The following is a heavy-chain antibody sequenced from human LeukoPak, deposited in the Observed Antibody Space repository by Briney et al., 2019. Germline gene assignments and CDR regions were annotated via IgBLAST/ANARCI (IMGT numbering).Heavy chain of an antibody. CDR2: INHSGST. CDR1: GGSISSYY. CDR3: ARGFSVTATPLGY. Sequence: SETLSLTCTVSGGSISSYYWSWIRQPPGKGLEWIGEINHSGSTNYNPSLKSRVTISVDTSKNQFSLKLSSVTAADTAVYYCARGFSVTATPLGYWGQGTLVTVSS. D-gene: IGHD2-21*02. V-gene: IGHV4-34*01. J-gene: IGHJ4*02.